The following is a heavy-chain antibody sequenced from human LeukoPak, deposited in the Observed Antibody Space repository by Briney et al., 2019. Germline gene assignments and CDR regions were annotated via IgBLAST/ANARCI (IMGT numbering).Heavy chain of an antibody. J-gene: IGHJ4*02. CDR2: IKRKTDGGTT. V-gene: IGHV3-15*01. CDR1: GFTFSNAW. Sequence: GGSLRLSCAASGFTFSNAWMSWVRQAPGKGLEWVGRIKRKTDGGTTDYAAPVKGRFTISRDDSKNTLYLQMNSLKTEDTAVYYCTAEYYSSSVDYWGQGTLVTVSS. D-gene: IGHD6-6*01. CDR3: TAEYYSSSVDY.